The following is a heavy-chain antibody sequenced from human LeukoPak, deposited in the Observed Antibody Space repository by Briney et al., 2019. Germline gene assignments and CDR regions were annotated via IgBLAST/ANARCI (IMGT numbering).Heavy chain of an antibody. Sequence: PGGSLRLSCAASGFTFSSYAMSWVRQAPGKGVEWVSAISGSGGSTYYADSVKGRFTISRDNSKNTLYLQMNSLRAEDTAVYYCANSPGGSYLFSRTKGDAFDIWGQGTMVTVSS. J-gene: IGHJ3*02. CDR1: GFTFSSYA. CDR3: ANSPGGSYLFSRTKGDAFDI. CDR2: ISGSGGST. V-gene: IGHV3-23*01. D-gene: IGHD1-26*01.